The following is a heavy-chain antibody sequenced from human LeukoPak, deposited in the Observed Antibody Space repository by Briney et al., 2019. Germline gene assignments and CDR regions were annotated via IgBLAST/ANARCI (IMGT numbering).Heavy chain of an antibody. D-gene: IGHD2-2*01. J-gene: IGHJ4*02. CDR2: IYPGDSET. CDR3: ARQPSPYCSSTSCYADYFDY. V-gene: IGHV5-51*01. CDR1: GYSFISYW. Sequence: GESLKISXKGSGYSFISYWIGWVRQRPGKGLEWTGIIYPGDSETRYSPSFQGQVTISADKSISTAYLQWSSLKASDTAMYYCARQPSPYCSSTSCYADYFDYWGQGTLVTVSS.